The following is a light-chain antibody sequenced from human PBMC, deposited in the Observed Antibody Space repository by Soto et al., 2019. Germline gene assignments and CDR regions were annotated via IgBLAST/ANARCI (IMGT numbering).Light chain of an antibody. Sequence: DIVMTQSPDSLAVSLGERATINCKSSQSVLYSSNNKNHLAWYQQKPGQPPKLLIYWASTRESGVPDRFSGSGSGTDFTLTISSLQAEDVPVYYCQQYYSTPQTFGGGTKVEIK. CDR3: QQYYSTPQT. V-gene: IGKV4-1*01. CDR1: QSVLYSSNNKNH. J-gene: IGKJ4*01. CDR2: WAS.